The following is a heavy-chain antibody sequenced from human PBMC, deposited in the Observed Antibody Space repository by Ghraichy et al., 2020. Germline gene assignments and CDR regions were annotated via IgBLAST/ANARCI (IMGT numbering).Heavy chain of an antibody. D-gene: IGHD6-19*01. J-gene: IGHJ4*02. CDR3: ARDMRGGENSGWYSFSYYFDY. CDR1: GFTFSSYW. CDR2: INSDGSST. Sequence: GGSLRLSCAASGFTFSSYWTHWVRQAPGKGLVWVSRINSDGSSTSYADSVKGRFTISRDNAKNTLYLQMNSLRAEDTAVYYCARDMRGGENSGWYSFSYYFDYWGQGTLVTVSS. V-gene: IGHV3-74*01.